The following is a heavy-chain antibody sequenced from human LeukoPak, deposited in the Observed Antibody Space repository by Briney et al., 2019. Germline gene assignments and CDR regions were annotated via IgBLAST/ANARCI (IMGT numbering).Heavy chain of an antibody. J-gene: IGHJ4*02. CDR2: INPNSGGT. D-gene: IGHD6-6*01. V-gene: IGHV1-2*06. Sequence: ASVKVSCKASGYTFTGYYMHWVRQAPGQGLEWMGRINPNSGGTNYAHKFQGRVTMTRDTSISTAYMELSRLRSDDTAVYYCARGSAARPDFSDYWGQGTLVTVSS. CDR1: GYTFTGYY. CDR3: ARGSAARPDFSDY.